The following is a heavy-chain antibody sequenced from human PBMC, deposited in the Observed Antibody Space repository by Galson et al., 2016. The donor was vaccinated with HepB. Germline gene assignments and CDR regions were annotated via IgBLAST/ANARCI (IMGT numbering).Heavy chain of an antibody. CDR2: INPKSGGT. CDR1: GYTFTGYY. J-gene: IGHJ4*02. Sequence: KVSCKASGYTFTGYYIHWVRQAPGQGLEWMGWINPKSGGTHYAQNFQGRVTMTRDTSISTAYMELSSLKSDDTAVYYCARSHTEPLDYWGQGTLVTVSS. CDR3: ARSHTEPLDY. V-gene: IGHV1-2*02. D-gene: IGHD1-14*01.